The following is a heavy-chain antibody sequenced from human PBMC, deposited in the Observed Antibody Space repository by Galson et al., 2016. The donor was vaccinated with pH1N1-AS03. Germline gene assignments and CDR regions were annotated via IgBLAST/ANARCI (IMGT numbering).Heavy chain of an antibody. D-gene: IGHD2/OR15-2a*01. Sequence: LRLSCAASGFTFSGYAMNWVRQAPGKGLEWVSGVSTNGRRTFHADSLKGRFTISRDNSKNTLYLQMNSLRVEDAAVYYCAKGGIYNREGLGGSWGQGTLVAVSS. CDR3: AKGGIYNREGLGGS. CDR1: GFTFSGYA. V-gene: IGHV3-23*01. CDR2: VSTNGRRT. J-gene: IGHJ5*02.